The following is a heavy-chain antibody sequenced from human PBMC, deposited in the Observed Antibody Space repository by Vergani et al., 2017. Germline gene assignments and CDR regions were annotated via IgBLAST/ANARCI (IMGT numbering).Heavy chain of an antibody. Sequence: QVQLVESGGGLVKPGGSLRLSCAASGFTFSDYYMSWIRQAPGKGLEWVSYSSRSGSTIYYADSVKGRFTISRDNAKNSLYLQMNSLRAEDTAVYYCARVSWSYSSYYYYYYYMDVWGKGTTVTVSS. J-gene: IGHJ6*03. CDR1: GFTFSDYY. D-gene: IGHD1-26*01. V-gene: IGHV3-11*01. CDR2: SSRSGSTI. CDR3: ARVSWSYSSYYYYYYYMDV.